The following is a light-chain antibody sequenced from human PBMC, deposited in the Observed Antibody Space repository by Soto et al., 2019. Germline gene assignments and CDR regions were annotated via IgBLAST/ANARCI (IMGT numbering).Light chain of an antibody. V-gene: IGLV2-14*01. CDR2: DVS. CDR3: SSYTST. Sequence: QSALTQPASVSGSPGQSITISCTGTSSDVGGYNYVSWYQQHPGKAPKPMIYDVSNRPSGVSNRFSGSKSGNTASLTISGLQAEDEADYYCSSYTSTFGGGTKLTVL. CDR1: SSDVGGYNY. J-gene: IGLJ2*01.